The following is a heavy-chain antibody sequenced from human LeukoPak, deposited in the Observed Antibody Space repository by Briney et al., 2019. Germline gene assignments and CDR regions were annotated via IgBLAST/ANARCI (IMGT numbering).Heavy chain of an antibody. J-gene: IGHJ4*02. CDR3: ARGGLLWFGERHFDY. CDR2: IYYSGST. D-gene: IGHD3-10*01. CDR1: GYSITSGYY. V-gene: IGHV4-38-2*02. Sequence: PSETLSLTCIVSGYSITSGYYWGWIRQPPGKGLEWIGSIYYSGSTYYNPSLKSRVTISVDTSKNQFSLKLSSVTAADTAVYYCARGGLLWFGERHFDYWGQGTLVTVSS.